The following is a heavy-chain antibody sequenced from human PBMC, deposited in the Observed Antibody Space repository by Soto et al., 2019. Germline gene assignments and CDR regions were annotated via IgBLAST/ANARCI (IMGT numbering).Heavy chain of an antibody. CDR3: ARRPADDYLWGRYPFPFDS. CDR1: GYSFTSYW. J-gene: IGHJ4*01. D-gene: IGHD3-16*01. V-gene: IGHV5-10-1*01. CDR2: IDPSDSYT. Sequence: GESLKISCNGSGYSFTSYWISWVRQMPGKGLEWMGRIDPSDSYTNYSPSFQGHVTISADKSISTAYLQWRSLKASDTAMYYCARRPADDYLWGRYPFPFDSRGHGTLVTVSS.